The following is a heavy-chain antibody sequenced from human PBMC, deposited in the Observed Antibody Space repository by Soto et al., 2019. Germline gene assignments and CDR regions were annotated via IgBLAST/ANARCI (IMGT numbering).Heavy chain of an antibody. CDR1: RVAFSKLL. CDR2: IIPIFGTA. V-gene: IGHV1-69*01. Sequence: QAQLEQSGGEVKKPGASVKVSCKASRVAFSKLLVTWVRQAPGLGLEGGGGIIPIFGTANYAQKFQGRVTITADESTSTSYTEVNNLRSEATAVYYCAQVSYNRPMCYYYGMDGCGHGNTVTVSS. CDR3: AQVSYNRPMCYYYGMDG. D-gene: IGHD3-10*01. J-gene: IGHJ6*02.